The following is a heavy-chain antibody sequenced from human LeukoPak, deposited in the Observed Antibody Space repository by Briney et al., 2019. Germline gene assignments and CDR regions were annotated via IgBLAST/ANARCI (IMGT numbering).Heavy chain of an antibody. CDR1: GASIRSGDYY. V-gene: IGHV4-30-4*01. Sequence: SQTLSLTCTVSGASIRSGDYYWSWVRQPPGKGLEWIGYIYDSGSTYYNPSLKSRITISVDTSENRFSLKLSSVTATDTAVYYCARDCSGGSCYGAFDIWGQGTMVTVSS. CDR2: IYDSGST. D-gene: IGHD2-15*01. CDR3: ARDCSGGSCYGAFDI. J-gene: IGHJ3*02.